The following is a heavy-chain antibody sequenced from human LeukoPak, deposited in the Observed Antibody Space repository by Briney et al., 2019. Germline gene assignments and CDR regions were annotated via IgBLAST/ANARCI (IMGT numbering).Heavy chain of an antibody. CDR3: AREQVLLWFGELSGFDY. CDR2: ISSSSSYI. D-gene: IGHD3-10*01. V-gene: IGHV3-21*01. J-gene: IGHJ4*02. Sequence: PGGSLRLSCAASGFTFSSYSMNWVRQAPGKGLEWVSSISSSSSYIYYADSVKGRFTISRGNAKNSLYLQMNSLRAEDTAVYYCAREQVLLWFGELSGFDYWGQGTLVTVSS. CDR1: GFTFSSYS.